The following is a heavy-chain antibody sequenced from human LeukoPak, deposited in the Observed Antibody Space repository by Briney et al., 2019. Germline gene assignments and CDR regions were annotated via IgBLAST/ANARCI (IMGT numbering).Heavy chain of an antibody. V-gene: IGHV3-21*01. CDR2: ISSSSSYI. CDR1: GFTFSSYS. Sequence: GGSLRLSCAASGFTFSSYSMNWVRQAPGKGLEWVSSISSSSSYIYYADSVKARFTISRDNAKNSLYLQMNSLRAEDTAVYYCAREVGISNPFDYWGQGTLVTVSS. J-gene: IGHJ4*02. CDR3: AREVGISNPFDY. D-gene: IGHD2-15*01.